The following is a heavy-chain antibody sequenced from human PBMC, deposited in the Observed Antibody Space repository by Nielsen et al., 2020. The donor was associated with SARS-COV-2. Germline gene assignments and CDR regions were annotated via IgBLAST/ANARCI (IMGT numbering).Heavy chain of an antibody. CDR3: ARFLEVAAAGTVLYYYYYGMDV. V-gene: IGHV1-18*04. CDR1: GYTFTKYG. J-gene: IGHJ6*02. Sequence: ASVKVSCKASGYTFTKYGISWVRQAPGQGLEWMGWISGNSDSAKYVKKFLGRVTMTTDTSTSTAYMELRSLRSEDTAVYYCARFLEVAAAGTVLYYYYYGMDVWGQGTTVTVSS. D-gene: IGHD6-13*01. CDR2: ISGNSDSA.